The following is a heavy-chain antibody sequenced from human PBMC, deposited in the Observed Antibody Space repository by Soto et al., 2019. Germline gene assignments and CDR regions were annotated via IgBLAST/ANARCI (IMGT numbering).Heavy chain of an antibody. V-gene: IGHV4-4*02. D-gene: IGHD6-6*01. CDR2: IYHSGST. J-gene: IGHJ6*02. Sequence: LRRTLSLTCAVSGGSISSSNWWSWVRQPPGKGLEWIGEIYHSGSTNYNPSLKSRVTISVDKSKNQFSLKLSSVTAADTAVYYCARREYSSSSLGHGMDVWGQGTTVTVSS. CDR1: GGSISSSNW. CDR3: ARREYSSSSLGHGMDV.